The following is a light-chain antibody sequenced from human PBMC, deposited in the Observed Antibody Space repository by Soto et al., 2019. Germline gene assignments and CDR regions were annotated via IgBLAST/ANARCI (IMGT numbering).Light chain of an antibody. Sequence: DIQMTQSPSSLSASVGDRVTITCQASQDISNYLNWYQQKPGKAPKLLIYDASNLETGVPSRFSGSGSGTDFTFTISSLQPEDIATYYCHQYDNLLSCTFGPGTKVDIK. CDR2: DAS. CDR1: QDISNY. J-gene: IGKJ3*01. V-gene: IGKV1-33*01. CDR3: HQYDNLLSCT.